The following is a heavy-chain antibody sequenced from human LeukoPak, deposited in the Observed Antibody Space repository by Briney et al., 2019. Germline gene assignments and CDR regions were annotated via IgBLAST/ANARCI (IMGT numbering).Heavy chain of an antibody. V-gene: IGHV3-23*01. CDR1: GFTFSNHW. CDR2: ISDRGGRT. Sequence: GGSLRLSCAASGFTFSNHWMHWVRQAPGKGLVWVAGISDRGGRTNYADSVKGRFTISRDNPKNTLYLQMNSLRAEDTAVYFCAKRGVVIRVILVGFHKEAYYFDSWGQGALVTVSS. CDR3: AKRGVVIRVILVGFHKEAYYFDS. D-gene: IGHD3-22*01. J-gene: IGHJ4*02.